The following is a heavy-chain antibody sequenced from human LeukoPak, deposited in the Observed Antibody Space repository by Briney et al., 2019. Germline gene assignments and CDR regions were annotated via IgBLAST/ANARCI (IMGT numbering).Heavy chain of an antibody. CDR2: AWYDGSKG. V-gene: IGHV3-33*01. J-gene: IGHJ4*02. Sequence: GGSLRLSCAASGFTFSAYGMHWVRQAPGKGLEWVAAAWYDGSKGYYADSVKGRFTISRDNSKGTLDLQMNSLRAEDTAVYYCARVREQLEWYFYYWGQGTLVTVSS. CDR3: ARVREQLEWYFYY. D-gene: IGHD1-1*01. CDR1: GFTFSAYG.